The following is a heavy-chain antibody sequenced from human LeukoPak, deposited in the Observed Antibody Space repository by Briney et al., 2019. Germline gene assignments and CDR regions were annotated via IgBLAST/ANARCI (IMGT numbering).Heavy chain of an antibody. CDR2: IYYSGST. Sequence: PSETLSLTCTVSGGSISSYYWSWIRQPPGKGLEWIGYIYYSGSTNYNPSPKSRVTISVDTSKNQFSLKLSSVTAAVTAVYYCARGYPVGTFDIWGQGTMVTVSS. D-gene: IGHD1-1*01. J-gene: IGHJ3*02. CDR1: GGSISSYY. CDR3: ARGYPVGTFDI. V-gene: IGHV4-59*01.